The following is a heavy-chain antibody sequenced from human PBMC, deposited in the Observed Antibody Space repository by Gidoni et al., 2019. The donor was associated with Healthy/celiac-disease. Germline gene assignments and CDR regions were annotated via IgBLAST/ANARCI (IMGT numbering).Heavy chain of an antibody. Sequence: EVQLVESGGGLVQPGRSLRLSCAASGFTFDAYAMHWVRQAPGKGLEWVSGISWNSGSIGYADSVKGRFTISRDNAKNSLYLQMNSLRAEDTALYYCAKDMSAFGGVIAPFDYWGQGTLVTVSS. CDR2: ISWNSGSI. CDR1: GFTFDAYA. J-gene: IGHJ4*02. D-gene: IGHD3-16*02. CDR3: AKDMSAFGGVIAPFDY. V-gene: IGHV3-9*01.